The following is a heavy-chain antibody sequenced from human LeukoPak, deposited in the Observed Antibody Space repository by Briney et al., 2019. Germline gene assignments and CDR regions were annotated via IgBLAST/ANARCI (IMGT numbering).Heavy chain of an antibody. CDR2: ITHSGRI. CDR3: ATIYGDYSDFDS. Sequence: SETLSLTCAVYGASFSGSYWSWIRQPPGKGLEWIGEITHSGRINHNPSLKSRVTISVDTSMNQFSMKLTSVTAADTAVYYCATIYGDYSDFDSWGQGTLVTVSS. V-gene: IGHV4-34*01. D-gene: IGHD4-17*01. J-gene: IGHJ4*02. CDR1: GASFSGSY.